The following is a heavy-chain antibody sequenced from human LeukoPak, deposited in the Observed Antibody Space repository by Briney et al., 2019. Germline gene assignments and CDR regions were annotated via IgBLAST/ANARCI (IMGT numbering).Heavy chain of an antibody. CDR1: GGSISNYS. CDR2: IYYSGST. J-gene: IGHJ4*02. Sequence: PSETLSPTFTVSGGSISNYSWWWIRPPPGKGLEWIGYIYYSGSTNYNPSLKSRVTISVDTSKNQFSLKLSSVTAADTAVYYCARYKVGFDYWGQGTLVTVSS. V-gene: IGHV4-59*08. CDR3: ARYKVGFDY. D-gene: IGHD1-1*01.